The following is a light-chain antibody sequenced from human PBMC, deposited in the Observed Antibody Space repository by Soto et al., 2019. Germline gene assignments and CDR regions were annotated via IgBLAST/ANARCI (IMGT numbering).Light chain of an antibody. CDR2: GAS. CDR3: QQYDTSLSWT. CDR1: QSVSSSY. V-gene: IGKV3-20*01. J-gene: IGKJ1*01. Sequence: EIVLTQSPGTLSLSPGERATLSCRASQSVSSSYLAWYQQKPGQAPRLLIYGASSRATGIPDRFSGSGSGTDFTLTISRLEPEYFAVYYCQQYDTSLSWTFGQGTKVDIK.